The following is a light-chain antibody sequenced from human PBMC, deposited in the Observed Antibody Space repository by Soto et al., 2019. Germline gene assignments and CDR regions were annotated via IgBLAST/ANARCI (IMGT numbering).Light chain of an antibody. Sequence: EIVLPQSPGTLSLSPGERATLSCRASQSVSSSYLDWYQQKPGQAPRLLIYDASASATGIPDRFSGSGSGTDFTLTISRLEPGDFAVYYCQQYDNSLYTFGQGTKLEIK. CDR3: QQYDNSLYT. J-gene: IGKJ2*01. V-gene: IGKV3-20*01. CDR1: QSVSSSY. CDR2: DAS.